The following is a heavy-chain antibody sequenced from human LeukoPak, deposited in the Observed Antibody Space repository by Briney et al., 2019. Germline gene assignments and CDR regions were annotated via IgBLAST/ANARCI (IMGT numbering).Heavy chain of an antibody. D-gene: IGHD3-22*01. CDR3: ARHYDTSGYHYFDF. CDR1: GFTFSSYT. J-gene: IGHJ4*02. V-gene: IGHV3-64*04. Sequence: GGSLRLSCSASGFTFSSYTMHWVRQAPGKGLEYVSGISSNGGSTYYADSVKGRFSISRDSSKNTLYLEMNSLRAEDTAVYYCARHYDTSGYHYFDFRGQGTLVTVSS. CDR2: ISSNGGST.